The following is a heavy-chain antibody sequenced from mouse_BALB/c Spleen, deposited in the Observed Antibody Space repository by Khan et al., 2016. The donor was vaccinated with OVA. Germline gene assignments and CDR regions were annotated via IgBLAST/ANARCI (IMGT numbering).Heavy chain of an antibody. Sequence: VQLKQSGPKLVKPGASVKISCKTSGYTFTEYTLHWVKQSHGKSLEWIGVINPKNGVTSYNQKFKGKATLTVDKSSSTAYMEFRSLTSEDSAVYYCGRDAGRYWGQGTSVTVSS. CDR3: GRDAGRY. J-gene: IGHJ4*01. CDR2: INPKNGVT. V-gene: IGHV1-18*01. D-gene: IGHD3-3*01. CDR1: GYTFTEYT.